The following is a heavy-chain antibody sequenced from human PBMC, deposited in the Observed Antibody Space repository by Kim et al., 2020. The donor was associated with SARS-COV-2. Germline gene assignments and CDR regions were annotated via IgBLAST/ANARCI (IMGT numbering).Heavy chain of an antibody. J-gene: IGHJ4*02. Sequence: YYSTSLKTRLTISKDTSKNQVVLTMTNMDPVDTATYYCARIVGGDCRDDYWGQGTLVTVSS. V-gene: IGHV2-70*01. CDR3: ARIVGGDCRDDY. D-gene: IGHD2-21*02.